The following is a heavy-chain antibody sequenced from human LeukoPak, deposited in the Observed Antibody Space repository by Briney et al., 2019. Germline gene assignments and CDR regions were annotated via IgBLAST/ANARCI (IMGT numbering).Heavy chain of an antibody. Sequence: GGSKILSCAASGFTLSNYWMHWVRQAPGKGLVWVSRINSDGSITTCADSVKGRFTISRDNAKNTLYLQMNSLRPEDTAVYYCVRVRVGGTNRWFDPWGQGTMVTVSS. CDR2: INSDGSIT. CDR1: GFTLSNYW. V-gene: IGHV3-74*01. D-gene: IGHD1-14*01. CDR3: VRVRVGGTNRWFDP. J-gene: IGHJ5*02.